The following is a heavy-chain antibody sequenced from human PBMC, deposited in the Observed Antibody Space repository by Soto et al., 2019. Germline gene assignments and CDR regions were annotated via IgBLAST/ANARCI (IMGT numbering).Heavy chain of an antibody. Sequence: EVQLVESGGGLVQPGGSLRLSCAASGFTFSSYSMNWVRQAPGKGLEWVSYISSSSSTIYYADSVKGRFTISRDNAKNSLYLQMNSLRAEDTAVYYCARWLGYCSSTSCYNWFDPWAREPWSPSPQ. J-gene: IGHJ5*02. V-gene: IGHV3-48*01. D-gene: IGHD2-2*01. CDR2: ISSSSSTI. CDR3: ARWLGYCSSTSCYNWFDP. CDR1: GFTFSSYS.